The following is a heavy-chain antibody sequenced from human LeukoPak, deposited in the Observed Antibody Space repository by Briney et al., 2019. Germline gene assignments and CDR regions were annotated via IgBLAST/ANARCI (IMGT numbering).Heavy chain of an antibody. CDR1: GDSVSSNSAA. V-gene: IGHV6-1*01. J-gene: IGHJ4*02. CDR2: TYYRSKWFN. D-gene: IGHD6-19*01. Sequence: SQTLSLTCAISGDSVSSNSAAWTWIRHSPSRGLEWLGRTYYRSKWFNDYALSVKSRITINPDTSKNQFSLQLNSVTPEDTSVYYCASSLSGWLDYWGQGIQVTVSS. CDR3: ASSLSGWLDY.